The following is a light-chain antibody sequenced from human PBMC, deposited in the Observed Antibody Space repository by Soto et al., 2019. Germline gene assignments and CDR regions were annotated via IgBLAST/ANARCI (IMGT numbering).Light chain of an antibody. CDR1: QGIGSW. V-gene: IGKV1-5*03. Sequence: IQMTQSPSTLSASVGDRVIITCLASQGIGSWLAWYQQKPGKAPKLLIYKASTLESGVPSRLSGSGSGTDFTRTISSLQPDDFATYYCQQYDTYWTFNQGTKVEIK. J-gene: IGKJ1*01. CDR3: QQYDTYWT. CDR2: KAS.